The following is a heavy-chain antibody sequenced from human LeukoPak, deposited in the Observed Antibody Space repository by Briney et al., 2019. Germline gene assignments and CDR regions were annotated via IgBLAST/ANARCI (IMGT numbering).Heavy chain of an antibody. J-gene: IGHJ4*02. V-gene: IGHV1-2*02. CDR3: ARDPLYSSSWYPTLNFDY. CDR1: GYTFTGYY. D-gene: IGHD6-13*01. CDR2: INPNSGGT. Sequence: GASVKVSCKASGYTFTGYYMHWVRQAPGQGLEWMGWINPNSGGTNYAQKFQGRVTMTRDTSISTAYMELSRLRSDDTAVYYCARDPLYSSSWYPTLNFDYWGQGTLVTVSS.